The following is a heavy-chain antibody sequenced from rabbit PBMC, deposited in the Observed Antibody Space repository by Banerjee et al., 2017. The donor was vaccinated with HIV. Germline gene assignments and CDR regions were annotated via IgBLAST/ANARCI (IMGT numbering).Heavy chain of an antibody. Sequence: QQQLEESGGGLVKPGGTLTLTCKASGIDFSIYYYMCWVRQAPGKGLELIACIYAGSSGRTDYASWAKGRFTISKTSSTTVTLQMTSLTAADTATYFCARELYGDYGYFGLWGPGTLVTVS. CDR2: IYAGSSGRT. J-gene: IGHJ4*01. CDR1: GIDFSIYYY. D-gene: IGHD2-1*01. V-gene: IGHV1S45*01. CDR3: ARELYGDYGYFGL.